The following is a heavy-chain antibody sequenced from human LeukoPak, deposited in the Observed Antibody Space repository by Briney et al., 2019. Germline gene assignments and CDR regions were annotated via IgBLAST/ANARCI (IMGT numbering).Heavy chain of an antibody. V-gene: IGHV3-48*03. CDR3: AREGYSGYVFDY. Sequence: GGSLRLSCAASGFTFSSYEMNWVRQAPGKGLEWVSYISSSGSTIYYADSVKGRFTISRDNAKTSLFLQMNSLRAEDTAIYYCAREGYSGYVFDYWGQGTLVTVSS. J-gene: IGHJ4*02. CDR1: GFTFSSYE. D-gene: IGHD5-12*01. CDR2: ISSSGSTI.